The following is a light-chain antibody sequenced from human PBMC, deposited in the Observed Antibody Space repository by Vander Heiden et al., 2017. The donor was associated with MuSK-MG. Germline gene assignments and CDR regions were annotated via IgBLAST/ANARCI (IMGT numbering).Light chain of an antibody. CDR3: LQSYSTPRT. J-gene: IGKJ2*01. Sequence: DIQMTQSPSSLSASVGDRVTITCRASQSISTYLNWYQHKPGRAPKLLIYAASSLQSGVLSRFSGSGSGRDFTLTISSLQPEDFATYYCLQSYSTPRTFGQGTKVEIK. CDR1: QSISTY. V-gene: IGKV1-39*01. CDR2: AAS.